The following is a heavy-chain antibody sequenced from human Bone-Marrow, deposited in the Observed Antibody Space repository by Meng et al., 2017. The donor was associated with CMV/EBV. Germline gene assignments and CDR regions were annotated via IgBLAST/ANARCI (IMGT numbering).Heavy chain of an antibody. CDR2: IYYSGST. J-gene: IGHJ5*02. D-gene: IGHD2-2*01. V-gene: IGHV4-59*01. Sequence: GSLRLSCTVSGGSISSYYWSWIRQPPGKGLEWIGYIYYSGSTNYNPSLKSRVTISVDTSKNQFSLKLSSVTAADTAVYYCARTVVPAANNWFDPWGQGTLVTVSS. CDR3: ARTVVPAANNWFDP. CDR1: GGSISSYY.